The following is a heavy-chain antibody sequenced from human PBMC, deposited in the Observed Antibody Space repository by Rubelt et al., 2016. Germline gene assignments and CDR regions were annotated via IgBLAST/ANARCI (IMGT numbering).Heavy chain of an antibody. D-gene: IGHD3-10*01. J-gene: IGHJ4*02. CDR1: GGSISNYY. CDR2: IYYSGNV. Sequence: ESGPGLVKPSETLSLTCTVSGGSISNYYWSWIRQPPGDGLEWIGYIYYSGNVKYNPSLKSRVTISLDTSKNQFSLNLSSVTAADTAVYFCARAVDPYDSGSPHFDFWGQGTLVTVSS. V-gene: IGHV4-59*12. CDR3: ARAVDPYDSGSPHFDF.